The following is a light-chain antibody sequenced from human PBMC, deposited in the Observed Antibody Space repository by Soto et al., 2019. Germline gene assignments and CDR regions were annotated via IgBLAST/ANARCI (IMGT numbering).Light chain of an antibody. CDR1: QSVLYSSNNKNY. J-gene: IGKJ5*01. CDR3: QQYYRTPRT. Sequence: IVMTQSPDSLAVSVGERATINCKSSQSVLYSSNNKNYLAWYQQKPGQPPKLLIYWASTRDSGVPDRFSGGGSGTDFTLTISSLQAADVAVYYCQQYYRTPRTFGQGTRLEIK. CDR2: WAS. V-gene: IGKV4-1*01.